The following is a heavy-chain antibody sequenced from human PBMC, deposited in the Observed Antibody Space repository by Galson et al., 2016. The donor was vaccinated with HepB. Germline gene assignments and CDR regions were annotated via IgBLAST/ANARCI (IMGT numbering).Heavy chain of an antibody. Sequence: SLRLSCAASGFTFSSHVMTWVRQVPGKGLEWVSSITGRSDTYSSDSRFIISRDSSRNTLYLQMSSLSAEDTAVYSCARGAIGRVEGLDPWGQGTLVTVSS. J-gene: IGHJ5*02. D-gene: IGHD2-2*02. CDR2: ITGRSDT. CDR3: ARGAIGRVEGLDP. V-gene: IGHV3-23*01. CDR1: GFTFSSHV.